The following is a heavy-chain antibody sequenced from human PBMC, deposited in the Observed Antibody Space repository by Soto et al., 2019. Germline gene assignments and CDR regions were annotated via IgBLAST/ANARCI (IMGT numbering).Heavy chain of an antibody. CDR3: AKDALTHDYGEPNYFDY. Sequence: EVQLLESGGGLSQPGGSLRLSCAGSGFTFGNSAMSWVRQAPGGGLEWIPSISGSGVATFYAVSVEGRVTISRDNAKNTLHLQMTGLRAEDTAVYFCAKDALTHDYGEPNYFDYWGQGTLVTVSS. CDR2: ISGSGVAT. D-gene: IGHD4-17*01. J-gene: IGHJ4*02. CDR1: GFTFGNSA. V-gene: IGHV3-23*01.